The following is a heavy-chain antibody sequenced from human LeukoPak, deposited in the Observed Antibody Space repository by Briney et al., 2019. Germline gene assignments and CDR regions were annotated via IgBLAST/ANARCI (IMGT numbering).Heavy chain of an antibody. CDR3: ARSSSWYGTNY. V-gene: IGHV4-59*01. CDR1: GGSISTYY. Sequence: SETLSLTCTVSGGSISTYYWSWIRQSPGKGLEWIGYIYYDGSTNYNPSLKSRVTISVDTSKNQFSLKLSSVTAADTAQYYCARSSSWYGTNYWGQGTLVTVSS. J-gene: IGHJ4*02. D-gene: IGHD6-13*01. CDR2: IYYDGST.